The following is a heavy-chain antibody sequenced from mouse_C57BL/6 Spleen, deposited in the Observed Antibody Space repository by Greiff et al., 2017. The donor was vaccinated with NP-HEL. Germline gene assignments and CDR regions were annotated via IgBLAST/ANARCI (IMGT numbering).Heavy chain of an antibody. CDR3: ATHYYGSSYFDY. CDR1: GFNIKDYY. V-gene: IGHV14-2*01. D-gene: IGHD1-1*01. Sequence: EVQVVESGAELVKPGASVKLSCTASGFNIKDYYMHWVKQRTEQGLEWIGRIDPEDGETKYAPKFQGKATITADTSSNTAYLQLSSLTSEDTAVYYCATHYYGSSYFDYWGQGTTLTVSS. CDR2: IDPEDGET. J-gene: IGHJ2*01.